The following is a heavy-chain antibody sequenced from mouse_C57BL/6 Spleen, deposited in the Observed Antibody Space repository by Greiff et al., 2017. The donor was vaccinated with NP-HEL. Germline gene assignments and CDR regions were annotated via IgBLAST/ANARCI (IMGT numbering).Heavy chain of an antibody. V-gene: IGHV1-81*01. CDR3: ARERGHDGSSYSDY. J-gene: IGHJ2*01. D-gene: IGHD1-1*01. CDR1: GYTFTSYG. CDR2: IYPRSGNT. Sequence: QVQLQQSGAELARPGASVKLSCKASGYTFTSYGISWVQQRTGQGLEWIGEIYPRSGNTYYNEKFKGKATLTADKSSSTAYMELRSQTSEDSAVDSCARERGHDGSSYSDYWGQGTTLTVSS.